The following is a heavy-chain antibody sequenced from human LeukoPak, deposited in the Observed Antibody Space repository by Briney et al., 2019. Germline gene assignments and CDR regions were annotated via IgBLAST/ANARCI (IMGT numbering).Heavy chain of an antibody. J-gene: IGHJ3*02. CDR3: ARLMVYARFGAFDI. CDR2: ISSSSSYI. CDR1: GFTFSSYS. V-gene: IGHV3-21*01. Sequence: GGSLRLSCAASGFTFSSYSMNWVRQAPGKGLEWVSSISSSSSYIYYADSVKGRFTISRDNAKNSLYLQMNSLRAEDTAVYYCARLMVYARFGAFDIWGQGTMVTVSS. D-gene: IGHD2-8*01.